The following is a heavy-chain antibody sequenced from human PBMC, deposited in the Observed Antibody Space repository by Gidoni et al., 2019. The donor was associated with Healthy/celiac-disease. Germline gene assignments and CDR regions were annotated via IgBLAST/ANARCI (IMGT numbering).Heavy chain of an antibody. CDR2: IYYSGST. Sequence: QVQLQESGPGLVKPSQTLSLTCTVSGGSISSGGYYWRWIRQHPGKGLEWIGYIYYSGSTYYNPSLKSRVTISVDTSKNQFSLKLSSVTAADTAVYYCARGKNGGPYYYDSSGYSTAEYFQHWGQGTLVTVSS. CDR3: ARGKNGGPYYYDSSGYSTAEYFQH. D-gene: IGHD3-22*01. CDR1: GGSISSGGYY. J-gene: IGHJ1*01. V-gene: IGHV4-31*03.